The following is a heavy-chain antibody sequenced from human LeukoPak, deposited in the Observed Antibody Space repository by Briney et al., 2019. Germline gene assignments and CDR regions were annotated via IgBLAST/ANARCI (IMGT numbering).Heavy chain of an antibody. J-gene: IGHJ3*02. CDR3: AGYYYDSSGHYYESAFDI. Sequence: PGGSLRLSCAASGFTFSDYYMSWIRQAPGKGLEWVSYISSSSSYTNYADSVKGRFTISRDNAKNSLYLQMNSLRAEDTAVYYCAGYYYDSSGHYYESAFDIWGQGTMVTVSS. V-gene: IGHV3-11*03. D-gene: IGHD3-22*01. CDR2: ISSSSSYT. CDR1: GFTFSDYY.